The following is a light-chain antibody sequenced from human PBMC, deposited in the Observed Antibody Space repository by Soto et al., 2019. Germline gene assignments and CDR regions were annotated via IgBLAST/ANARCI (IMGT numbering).Light chain of an antibody. J-gene: IGKJ1*01. CDR2: AAS. V-gene: IGKV1-39*01. CDR3: QQSYSTPWT. CDR1: QSISSY. Sequence: DIQMTQSPSSLSASVGDRVTITCRASQSISSYLNWYQQKPGKAPTLLIYAASSLQSGVPSRFSGSGSGTYFTLTISSLQPEELATYYCQQSYSTPWTLGQGTKVEIK.